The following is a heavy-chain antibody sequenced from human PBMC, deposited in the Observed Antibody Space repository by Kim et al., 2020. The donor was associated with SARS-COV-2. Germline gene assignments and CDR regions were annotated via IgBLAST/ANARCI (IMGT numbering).Heavy chain of an antibody. CDR3: ARDYMVRGVGGYYYYGM. CDR2: ISYDGSNK. Sequence: GGSLRLSCAASGFTFSSYAMHWVRQAPGKGLEWVAVISYDGSNKYYADSVKGRFTISRDNSKNTLYLQMNSLRAEDTAVYYCARDYMVRGVGGYYYYGM. CDR1: GFTFSSYA. V-gene: IGHV3-30*04. J-gene: IGHJ6*01. D-gene: IGHD3-10*01.